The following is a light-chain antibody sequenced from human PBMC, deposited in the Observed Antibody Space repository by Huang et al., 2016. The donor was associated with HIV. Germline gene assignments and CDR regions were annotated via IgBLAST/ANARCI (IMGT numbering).Light chain of an antibody. CDR1: QSVSSD. J-gene: IGKJ1*01. V-gene: IGKV3-11*01. Sequence: EIVLTQSPATLYLSPGERATLSCRASQSVSSDLAWYQQKPGQAPRRLIDDTSSRATGLPARFSGSGSGTDFTLTISSLEPEDFAVYYCQQRSNWPPWTFGQGTKVEIK. CDR2: DTS. CDR3: QQRSNWPPWT.